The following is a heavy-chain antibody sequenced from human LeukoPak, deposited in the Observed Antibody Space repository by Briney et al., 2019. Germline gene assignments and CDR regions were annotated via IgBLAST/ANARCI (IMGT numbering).Heavy chain of an antibody. CDR1: GFSSTTYA. CDR2: ITTSGGTT. Sequence: GGSLRLSCAASGFSSTTYAMTWVRQLPGKGLEWVSAITTSGGTTKYADSGKGRFTISRDNSKNTLYLQMNSLRAEDTAIYYCAKDPNGDYIGAFDNWGQGTMVTVSS. D-gene: IGHD2-8*01. CDR3: AKDPNGDYIGAFDN. V-gene: IGHV3-23*01. J-gene: IGHJ3*02.